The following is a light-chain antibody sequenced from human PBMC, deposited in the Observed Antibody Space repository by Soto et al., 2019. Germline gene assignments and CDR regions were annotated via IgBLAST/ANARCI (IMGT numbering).Light chain of an antibody. CDR3: QQSYSIPFT. CDR1: QTISRY. Sequence: DIQMTQSPSSLSASVGDRVTITCRASQTISRYLNWYRQKPGKAPNLLIYAASTLQTGVPSRFSGSESGTDFTLTITILQPEDFATYYCQQSYSIPFTFGHGAKVNIQ. V-gene: IGKV1-39*01. J-gene: IGKJ3*01. CDR2: AAS.